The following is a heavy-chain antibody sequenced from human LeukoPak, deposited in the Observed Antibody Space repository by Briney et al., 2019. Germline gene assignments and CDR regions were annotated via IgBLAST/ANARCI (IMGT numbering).Heavy chain of an antibody. J-gene: IGHJ6*02. Sequence: GGSLRLSCAASGFTFRSYAMSWVRQAPGKGLEWVSGISGSGDTTYFADSVKGRFTISRDNSKNTLYLQMNSLGAEDTAVYYCATERGQTMAFYYYGMDVWGQGTTVTVSS. CDR2: ISGSGDTT. CDR3: ATERGQTMAFYYYGMDV. D-gene: IGHD4/OR15-4a*01. V-gene: IGHV3-23*01. CDR1: GFTFRSYA.